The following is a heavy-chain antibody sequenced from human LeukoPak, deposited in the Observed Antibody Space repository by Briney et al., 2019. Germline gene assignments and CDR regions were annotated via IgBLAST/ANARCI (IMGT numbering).Heavy chain of an antibody. CDR2: VNPSGGST. D-gene: IGHD5-12*01. Sequence: ASVKVSCKASGYTFTSYYMHWVRHAPGQGLEWMGIVNPSGGSTSYAQKFQGRVTMTRDTSTSTVYMELSSLRSEDTAVYYCASPGVDSGYASSFLFSLNYWGQGTLVTVSS. J-gene: IGHJ4*02. CDR1: GYTFTSYY. V-gene: IGHV1-46*01. CDR3: ASPGVDSGYASSFLFSLNY.